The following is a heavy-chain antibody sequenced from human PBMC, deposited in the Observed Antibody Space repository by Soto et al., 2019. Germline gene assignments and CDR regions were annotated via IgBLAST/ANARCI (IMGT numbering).Heavy chain of an antibody. CDR3: AKGGRQWLVTSDFNY. V-gene: IGHV3-30*18. CDR1: GFTFSDYA. CDR2: VSHDGRNT. J-gene: IGHJ4*02. D-gene: IGHD6-19*01. Sequence: VQLVESGGGVVQPGRSLRLSCAASGFTFSDYAMHWVRQAPGKGLEWVAVVSHDGRNTHYADSVKGRFTISRDSSKNTVSLEMTSLGAEDTVFYYCAKGGRQWLVTSDFNYWGQGALVTVSS.